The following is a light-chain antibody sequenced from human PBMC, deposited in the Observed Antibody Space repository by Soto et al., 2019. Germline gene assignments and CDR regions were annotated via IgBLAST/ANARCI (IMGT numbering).Light chain of an antibody. Sequence: QSVLTQPASVSGSPGQSITISCTGTSSDVGGYDYVSWYQQHPGKAPKLMIYDVTNRPSGVSNRFSGSKSGNTASLTISGLQPEDEADYFCSSYTTIGTYVLFGGGTKLTVL. J-gene: IGLJ2*01. CDR2: DVT. V-gene: IGLV2-14*01. CDR3: SSYTTIGTYVL. CDR1: SSDVGGYDY.